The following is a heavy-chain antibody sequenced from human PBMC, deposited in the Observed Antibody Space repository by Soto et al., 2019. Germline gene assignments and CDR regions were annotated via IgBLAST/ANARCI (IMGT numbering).Heavy chain of an antibody. J-gene: IGHJ5*01. CDR2: INPNSGGT. CDR1: GYTFTGYY. CDR3: ARDLVYSYGGEYWFDS. Sequence: QVQLVQSGAEVKKPGASVKVSCKASGYTFTGYYMHWVRQAPGQGLEWMGWINPNSGGTNYAQKFQGWVTMTRDTSISTAYMELSRLRSDDTAVYYCARDLVYSYGGEYWFDSWGQGTLVTVSS. V-gene: IGHV1-2*04. D-gene: IGHD5-18*01.